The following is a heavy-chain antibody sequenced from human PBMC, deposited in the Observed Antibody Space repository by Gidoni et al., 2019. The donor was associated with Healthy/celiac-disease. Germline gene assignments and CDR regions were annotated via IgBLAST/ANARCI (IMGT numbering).Heavy chain of an antibody. J-gene: IGHJ4*02. V-gene: IGHV6-1*01. D-gene: IGHD3-3*01. Sequence: QVQLQQSGPGLVKPSQTLSRTCASSGDRVSSNSAAWNWIRQSPSRGLEWRGRTYYRSKWSTDYAVSVKSRITFNPDTSKNQFSLPLNSVTPEDTAVYYCARDRNCYFWIAYWGQGTLVTVSS. CDR1: GDRVSSNSAA. CDR3: ARDRNCYFWIAY. CDR2: TYYRSKWST.